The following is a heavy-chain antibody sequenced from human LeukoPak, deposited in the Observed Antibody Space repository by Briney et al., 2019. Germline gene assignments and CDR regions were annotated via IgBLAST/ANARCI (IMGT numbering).Heavy chain of an antibody. CDR2: IYYSGST. CDR1: GGSISSYY. V-gene: IGHV4-59*12. J-gene: IGHJ5*02. D-gene: IGHD3-16*01. Sequence: SETLSLTCTVAGGSISSYYWSWIRQPPGKGLEWIGYIYYSGSTYYNPSLKSRVTISVDTSKNQFSLKLSSVTAADTAVYYCARDGDRGRFDPWGQGTLVTVSS. CDR3: ARDGDRGRFDP.